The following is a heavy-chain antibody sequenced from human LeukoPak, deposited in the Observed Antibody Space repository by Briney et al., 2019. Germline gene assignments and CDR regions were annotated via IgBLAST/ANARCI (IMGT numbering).Heavy chain of an antibody. CDR3: ARDLRPGDYGDISYDY. V-gene: IGHV3-21*01. CDR2: ISGSSSFI. J-gene: IGHJ4*02. D-gene: IGHD4-17*01. CDR1: GFTFSSYS. Sequence: GGSLRLSCAASGFTFSSYSMNWVRQAPGKGLEWVSSISGSSSFIYYADSVKGRFTTSRDNAKNSLYLQMNILRAEDTAVYYCARDLRPGDYGDISYDYWGQGTLVTVSS.